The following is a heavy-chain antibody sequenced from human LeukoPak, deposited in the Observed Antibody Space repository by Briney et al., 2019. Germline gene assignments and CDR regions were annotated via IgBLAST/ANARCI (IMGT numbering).Heavy chain of an antibody. CDR3: AREGLNMVRGVIPKEAWGWFDP. Sequence: SETLSLTCTVSGGSISSGNYYWNWIRQPAGKGLEWIGRIYTSGSTNYNPSLKSRVTISVDTSKNQFSLKLSSVTAADTAVYYCAREGLNMVRGVIPKEAWGWFDPWGQGTLVTVSS. D-gene: IGHD3-10*01. CDR2: IYTSGST. CDR1: GGSISSGNYY. V-gene: IGHV4-61*02. J-gene: IGHJ5*02.